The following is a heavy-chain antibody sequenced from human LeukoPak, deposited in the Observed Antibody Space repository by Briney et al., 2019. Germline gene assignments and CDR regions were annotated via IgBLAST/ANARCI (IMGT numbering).Heavy chain of an antibody. D-gene: IGHD3-22*01. CDR2: ISSTGSAI. J-gene: IGHJ4*02. Sequence: GGSLRLSCAASGFTFSSYEMNWVRQAPGKGLEWVSYISSTGSAIYYADSVKGRFTISRDNAKNSLYLQMNSLRAEDTAVYYCASDYYDRSQYWGQGTLVTVSS. CDR1: GFTFSSYE. V-gene: IGHV3-48*03. CDR3: ASDYYDRSQY.